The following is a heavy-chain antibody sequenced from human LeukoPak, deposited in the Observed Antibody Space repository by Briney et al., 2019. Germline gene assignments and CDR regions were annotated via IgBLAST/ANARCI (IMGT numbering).Heavy chain of an antibody. D-gene: IGHD6-19*01. Sequence: SETLSLTCTVSGGSISSSSYYWGWIRQPPGKGLEWIGSIYYTGSTNYNPSLKSRVTISLDTSKKQFSLKLSSVTAADTAVYYCASVRGYSSGWYASGFDPWGQGTLVTVSS. CDR3: ASVRGYSSGWYASGFDP. V-gene: IGHV4-39*07. CDR1: GGSISSSSYY. J-gene: IGHJ5*02. CDR2: IYYTGST.